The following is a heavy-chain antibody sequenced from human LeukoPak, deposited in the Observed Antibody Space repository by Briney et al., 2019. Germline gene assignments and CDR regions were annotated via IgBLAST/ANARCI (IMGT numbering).Heavy chain of an antibody. Sequence: SETLSLTCTVSGGSISSGGYCWSWIRQHPGKGLEWIGYIYYSGSTYYIPSLKSRVTISVDTSKNQFSLKLSSATAADTAVYYCARVGGYCSSTSCYFFDYWGQGTLVTVSS. J-gene: IGHJ4*02. CDR2: IYYSGST. V-gene: IGHV4-31*03. CDR3: ARVGGYCSSTSCYFFDY. D-gene: IGHD2-2*01. CDR1: GGSISSGGYC.